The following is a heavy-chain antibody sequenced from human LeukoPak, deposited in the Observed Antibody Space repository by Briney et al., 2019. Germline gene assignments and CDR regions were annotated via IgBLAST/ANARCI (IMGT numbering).Heavy chain of an antibody. CDR2: INQGGSDK. V-gene: IGHV3-7*01. J-gene: IGHJ3*01. D-gene: IGHD2/OR15-2a*01. Sequence: GGSLRLSCAASGFTFSDFWMSWVRQAPGKGLEWVAKINQGGSDKNYVDSVKGRFTISRDDAKNSLYLQMSSLRAEDTAFYYCARSNILNAFEVWGQGTMVTVSS. CDR1: GFTFSDFW. CDR3: ARSNILNAFEV.